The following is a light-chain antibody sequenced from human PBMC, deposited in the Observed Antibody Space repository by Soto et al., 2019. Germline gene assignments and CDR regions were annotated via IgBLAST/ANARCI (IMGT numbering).Light chain of an antibody. J-gene: IGLJ3*02. CDR2: AND. CDR3: GTWDSSLNVWV. V-gene: IGLV1-51*02. Sequence: QSILTQPPAVSAAPGQKVTISCSGGNSNIGQHHVSWYQQVPGTAPKALICANDKRPSGIPDRFSGSKSGTSATLGITGLQNGDEADYYCGTWDSSLNVWVLGGGTKLTVL. CDR1: NSNIGQHH.